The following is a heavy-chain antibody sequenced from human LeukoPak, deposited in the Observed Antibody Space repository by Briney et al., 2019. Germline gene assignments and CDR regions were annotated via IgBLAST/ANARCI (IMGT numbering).Heavy chain of an antibody. J-gene: IGHJ4*02. CDR1: GGTFSSYA. V-gene: IGHV1-69*06. CDR3: ARAHHQTLRYFNVVMGY. CDR2: IIPIFGTA. D-gene: IGHD3-9*01. Sequence: ASVKVSCKASGGTFSSYAISWVRQAPGQGLEWMGGIIPIFGTANYAQKFQGRVTITADKSTSTAYMELSSLRSEDTAVYYCARAHHQTLRYFNVVMGYWGQGTLVTVSS.